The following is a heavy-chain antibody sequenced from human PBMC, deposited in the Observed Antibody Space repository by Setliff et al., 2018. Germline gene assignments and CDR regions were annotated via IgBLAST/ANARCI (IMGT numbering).Heavy chain of an antibody. CDR3: ARLSWNGLRYYGLDV. Sequence: SETLSLTCNVSGVSISSYYWSWIRQPPGKGLESIGYIQKSGGTNYNPALKSRVTISVDTSTNQFSLKLRSVTAAVTAVYYCARLSWNGLRYYGLDVWGQGTTVTVSS. CDR2: IQKSGGT. V-gene: IGHV4-59*01. J-gene: IGHJ6*02. D-gene: IGHD3-3*01. CDR1: GVSISSYY.